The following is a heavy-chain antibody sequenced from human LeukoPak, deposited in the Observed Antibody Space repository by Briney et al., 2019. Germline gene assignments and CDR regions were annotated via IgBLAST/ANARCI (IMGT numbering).Heavy chain of an antibody. CDR1: GFTFTSYW. Sequence: GGSLRLSCATSGFTFTSYWMHWVRQVAGKGLEYVSVLYHDGGTYSADSVKGRFTISRNNSKNTLYLQMNSLRVEDTAVYYCVHGWASYGSGSSEFFDYWGQGSLVTVSS. D-gene: IGHD3-10*01. CDR3: VHGWASYGSGSSEFFDY. CDR2: LYHDGGT. J-gene: IGHJ4*02. V-gene: IGHV3-53*01.